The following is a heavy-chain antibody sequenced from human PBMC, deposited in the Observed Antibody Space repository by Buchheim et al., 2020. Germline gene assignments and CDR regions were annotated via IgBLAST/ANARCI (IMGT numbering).Heavy chain of an antibody. CDR3: AKDPGNYDFWSGYYTGIYYYFDY. D-gene: IGHD3-3*01. CDR2: ISGSGGST. CDR1: GFTFSSYA. J-gene: IGHJ4*02. V-gene: IGHV3-23*01. Sequence: EVQLLESGGGLVQPGGSLRLPCAASGFTFSSYAMSWVRQAPGKGLEWVSAISGSGGSTYYADSVKGRFPIPRDNSKNTLYLQMNSLRAEDTAVYYCAKDPGNYDFWSGYYTGIYYYFDYWGQGTL.